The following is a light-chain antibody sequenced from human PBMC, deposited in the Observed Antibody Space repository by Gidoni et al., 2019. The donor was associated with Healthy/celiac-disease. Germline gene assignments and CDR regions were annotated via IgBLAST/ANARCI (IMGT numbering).Light chain of an antibody. CDR1: RSDVGGYNY. CDR3: SSYTSSSTVV. V-gene: IGLV2-14*03. Sequence: QSALNQPASVSGSPGQSIPIPCTGTRSDVGGYNYVSWYQQHPGKAPKLMIYDVSNRPSGVSNRFSGSKSGNTASLTISGLQAEDEADYYCSSYTSSSTVVFGGGTKLAVL. CDR2: DVS. J-gene: IGLJ2*01.